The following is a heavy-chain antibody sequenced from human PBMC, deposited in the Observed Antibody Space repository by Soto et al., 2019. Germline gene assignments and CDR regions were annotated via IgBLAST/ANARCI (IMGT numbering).Heavy chain of an antibody. CDR3: ARGDYPRAFDY. CDR2: ISASGGST. J-gene: IGHJ4*02. V-gene: IGHV3-23*01. Sequence: GGSLRLSCAASGFTFSNFGMSWVRQAPGKGLDWVLGISASGGSTYYADSVKGRFTVSRDNSKNTLYLQMNNLRAEDTAVYYCARGDYPRAFDYWGQGTLVTVSS. D-gene: IGHD3-16*01. CDR1: GFTFSNFG.